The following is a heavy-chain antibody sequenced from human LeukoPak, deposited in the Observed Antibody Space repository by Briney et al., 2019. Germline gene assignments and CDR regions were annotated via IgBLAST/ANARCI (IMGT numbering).Heavy chain of an antibody. Sequence: TSETLSLTCTVSGYSISSGYYWGWIRQPPGKGLEWIGSIYHSGSTYYNPSLKSRVTISVDTSKNQFSLKLSSVTAADTAVYYCARDGDGHNSPFDYWGQGTLVTVSS. V-gene: IGHV4-38-2*02. CDR3: ARDGDGHNSPFDY. CDR1: GYSISSGYY. D-gene: IGHD5-24*01. J-gene: IGHJ4*02. CDR2: IYHSGST.